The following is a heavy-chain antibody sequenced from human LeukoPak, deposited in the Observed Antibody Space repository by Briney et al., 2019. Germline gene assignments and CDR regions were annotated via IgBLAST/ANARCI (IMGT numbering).Heavy chain of an antibody. CDR1: GVSISSYY. CDR3: ARARSDAGSGSPYAFDI. D-gene: IGHD3-10*01. Sequence: SETLSLTCTVSGVSISSYYWSWIRQPAGKGLEWIGRIYTSGSTNYNTSLKSRVTMSVDTSKNQFSLKLSSVTAADTAVYYCARARSDAGSGSPYAFDIWGQGTMVTVSS. J-gene: IGHJ3*02. V-gene: IGHV4-4*07. CDR2: IYTSGST.